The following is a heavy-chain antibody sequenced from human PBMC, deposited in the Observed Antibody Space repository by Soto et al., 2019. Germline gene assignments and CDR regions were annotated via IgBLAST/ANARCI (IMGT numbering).Heavy chain of an antibody. D-gene: IGHD1-1*01. Sequence: SGTLSLTCALYGWSFRGYYWSWVRPPPGKGLEWIGEINHSGSTNYNPSLKSRVTISVDTSKNQLSLKLSSVTAADTAVYYCARGGKPLPMTPGTRSYGMDVWGQGTTVTVSS. CDR1: GWSFRGYY. V-gene: IGHV4-34*01. CDR3: ARGGKPLPMTPGTRSYGMDV. CDR2: INHSGST. J-gene: IGHJ6*02.